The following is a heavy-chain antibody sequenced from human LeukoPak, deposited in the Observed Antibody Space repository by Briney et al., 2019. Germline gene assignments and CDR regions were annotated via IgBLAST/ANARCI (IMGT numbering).Heavy chain of an antibody. CDR2: ISYDGGNK. Sequence: GGSLRLSCAASGFTSSSYGMHWVRQAPGKGLEWVAVISYDGGNKYYADSVKGRFTISRDNSKNTLYLQMNSLRAEDTAVYYCAKDLGSSNDYWGQGTLVTVSS. V-gene: IGHV3-30*18. D-gene: IGHD6-13*01. CDR1: GFTSSSYG. CDR3: AKDLGSSNDY. J-gene: IGHJ4*02.